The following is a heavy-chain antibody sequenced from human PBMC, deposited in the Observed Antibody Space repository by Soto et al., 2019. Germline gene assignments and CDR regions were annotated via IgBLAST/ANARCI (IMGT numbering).Heavy chain of an antibody. Sequence: SVKASCKASGGTFSSYAMSCVRQAPGQGLEWMGGIIPIFGTANYAQKFQGRVTITADESTSTAYMELSSLRSEDTAVYYCVRGANYYGSGSYAGMDVWGQGTTVTVSS. D-gene: IGHD3-10*01. CDR3: VRGANYYGSGSYAGMDV. CDR2: IIPIFGTA. CDR1: GGTFSSYA. J-gene: IGHJ6*02. V-gene: IGHV1-69*13.